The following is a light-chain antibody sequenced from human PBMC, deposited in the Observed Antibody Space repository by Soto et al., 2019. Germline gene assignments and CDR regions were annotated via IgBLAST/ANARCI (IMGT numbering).Light chain of an antibody. J-gene: IGKJ1*01. CDR1: QSVSNNY. Sequence: EIVLTQYPGTLSLSPGEIPPLSCRASQSVSNNYLAWYQQKPGQAPRILIYGASNRATGIPDRFSGSGSGTDFTLTISRLEPEDFAVDDCQQYGSSGTFGQGTKVDIK. CDR3: QQYGSSGT. CDR2: GAS. V-gene: IGKV3-20*01.